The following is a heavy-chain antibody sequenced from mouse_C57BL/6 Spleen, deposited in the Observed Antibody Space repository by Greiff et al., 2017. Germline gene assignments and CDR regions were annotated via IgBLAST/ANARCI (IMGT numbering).Heavy chain of an antibody. V-gene: IGHV14-4*01. CDR3: SFTTVPYYAMDY. D-gene: IGHD1-1*01. CDR1: GFNIKDDY. Sequence: VQLQQSGAELVRPGASVKLSCTASGFNIKDDYMHWVKQRPEQGLEWIGWIDPENGDTEYASKFPGQATITADTSSNTAYLQISSLTSEDTAVYYCSFTTVPYYAMDYWGQGTSVTVSS. CDR2: IDPENGDT. J-gene: IGHJ4*01.